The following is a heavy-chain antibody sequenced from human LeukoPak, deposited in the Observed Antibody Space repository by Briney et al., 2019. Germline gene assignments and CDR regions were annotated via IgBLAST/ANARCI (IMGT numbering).Heavy chain of an antibody. CDR3: ARGPLAAADDYYMDV. V-gene: IGHV1-8*03. Sequence: ASVKVSCKASGNTFTSYDINGVRQATGQGLEWMGWMNPNSGNTGYAQKFQGRVTITRNTSISTAYMELSSLRSEDTAVYYCARGPLAAADDYYMDVWGKGTTVTVSS. D-gene: IGHD6-13*01. CDR2: MNPNSGNT. J-gene: IGHJ6*03. CDR1: GNTFTSYD.